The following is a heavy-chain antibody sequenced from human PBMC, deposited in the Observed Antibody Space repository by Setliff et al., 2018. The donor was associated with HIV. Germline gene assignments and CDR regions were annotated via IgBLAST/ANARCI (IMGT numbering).Heavy chain of an antibody. V-gene: IGHV3-15*01. D-gene: IGHD2-21*02. Sequence: PGGSLRLSCAASGFTFSNAWMSWVRQAPGKGLEWVGRIKSKTDGETTDYAAPVKGRFTISRDDSKNTLYLQMNSLKTEDTAVYYCTTAHPTVVTPGSWYFDLWGRGTLVTVSS. J-gene: IGHJ2*01. CDR1: GFTFSNAW. CDR2: IKSKTDGETT. CDR3: TTAHPTVVTPGSWYFDL.